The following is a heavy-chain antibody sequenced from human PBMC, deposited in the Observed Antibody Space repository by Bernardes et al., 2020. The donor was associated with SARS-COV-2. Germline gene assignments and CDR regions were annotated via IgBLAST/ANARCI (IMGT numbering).Heavy chain of an antibody. J-gene: IGHJ5*02. CDR1: GGSFSSHY. CDR2: INHSGSS. Sequence: SETLSLTCAVFGGSFSSHYWTWIRQPPGRGLEWVGEINHSGSSTYNPSLKSRVTMSVDTSNMQFSLRLSSVTAADTAVYYCARGASFGFLSGYSFGRGGPFDPWGQGVLVTVAS. CDR3: ARGASFGFLSGYSFGRGGPFDP. D-gene: IGHD3-3*01. V-gene: IGHV4-34*01.